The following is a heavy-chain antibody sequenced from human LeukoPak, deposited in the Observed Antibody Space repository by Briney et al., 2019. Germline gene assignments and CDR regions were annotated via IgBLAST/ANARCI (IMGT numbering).Heavy chain of an antibody. CDR1: GFTFSDYY. J-gene: IGHJ6*03. CDR2: ISSSGSAI. V-gene: IGHV3-11*01. Sequence: KPGESLRLSCAASGFTFSDYYMTWIRQPPGKGLEWVSYISSSGSAIKYADSVKGRFSISRDNAKNSLYLQMNSLRAEDTAVYYCAAVQMERSSWYDYYYMDVWGNGTTVTVSS. CDR3: AAVQMERSSWYDYYYMDV. D-gene: IGHD3-3*01.